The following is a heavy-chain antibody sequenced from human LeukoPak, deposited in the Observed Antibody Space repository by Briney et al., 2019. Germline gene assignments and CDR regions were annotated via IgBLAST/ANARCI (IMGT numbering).Heavy chain of an antibody. CDR2: TPYDGNTK. V-gene: IGHV3-30-3*01. CDR1: GFIFSSFA. Sequence: GGSLRLSCVASGFIFSSFAMHWVRQSPGKGLEWVAVTPYDGNTKYYADSVKGRFTISRDNSKNTLYLQMNSLRAEDTALYYCARDGNSGYDLTYYYGMDVWGQGTTVTVSS. CDR3: ARDGNSGYDLTYYYGMDV. J-gene: IGHJ6*02. D-gene: IGHD5-12*01.